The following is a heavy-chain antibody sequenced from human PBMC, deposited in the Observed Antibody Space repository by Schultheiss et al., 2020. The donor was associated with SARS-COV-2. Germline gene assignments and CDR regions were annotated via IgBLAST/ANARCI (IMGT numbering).Heavy chain of an antibody. V-gene: IGHV3-21*01. Sequence: GGSLRLSCAASGFTFSSYAMSWVRQAPGKGLEWVSSISSSSSYIYYADSVKGRFTISRDNAKNSLYLQMNSLRAEDTAVYYCARGGYNYPFDYWGQGTLVTVSS. CDR3: ARGGYNYPFDY. D-gene: IGHD5-24*01. CDR2: ISSSSSYI. J-gene: IGHJ4*02. CDR1: GFTFSSYA.